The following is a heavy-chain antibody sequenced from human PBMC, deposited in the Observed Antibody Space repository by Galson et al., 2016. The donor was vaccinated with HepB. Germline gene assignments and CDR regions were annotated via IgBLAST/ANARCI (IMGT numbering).Heavy chain of an antibody. CDR1: GFTFSNYA. D-gene: IGHD3-16*02. J-gene: IGHJ6*04. CDR3: ARGGYDRGRYQRRWYNNGRGG. CDR2: ISDDGNNK. Sequence: SLRLSCAASGFTFSNYAMHWVRQAPGKGLEWVAVISDDGNNKYYTESVRGRFTISRENTKKTLYLQMDRLRAEDTAGYYGARGGYDRGRYQRRWYNNGRGGWGKVTTVTASS. V-gene: IGHV3-30-3*01.